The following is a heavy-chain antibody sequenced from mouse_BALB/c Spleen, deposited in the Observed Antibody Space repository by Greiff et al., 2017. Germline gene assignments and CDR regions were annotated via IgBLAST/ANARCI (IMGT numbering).Heavy chain of an antibody. CDR3: ARGGPYYGNYRFAY. CDR1: GFTFSSYA. J-gene: IGHJ3*01. CDR2: ISSGGST. Sequence: EVKLVESGGGLVKPGGSLKLSCAASGFTFSSYAMSWVRQTPEKRLEWVASISSGGSTYYPDSVKGRFTISRDNARNILYLQMSSLRSEDTAMYYCARGGPYYGNYRFAYWGQGTLVTVSA. V-gene: IGHV5-6-5*01. D-gene: IGHD2-10*01.